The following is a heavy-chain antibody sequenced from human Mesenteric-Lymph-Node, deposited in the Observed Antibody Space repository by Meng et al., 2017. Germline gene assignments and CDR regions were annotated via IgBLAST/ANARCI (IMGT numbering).Heavy chain of an antibody. D-gene: IGHD3-10*01. Sequence: GGSLRLSCVASGFTFSNFAVSWVRQAPGKGLEWVSAISDNGISTYYADSVRGRFTISRDNSKNTLHLQMSSLRAEDTAVYYCARDPYGNYIGAFDFWGLGTMVTVSS. CDR2: ISDNGIST. CDR3: ARDPYGNYIGAFDF. CDR1: GFTFSNFA. V-gene: IGHV3-23*01. J-gene: IGHJ3*01.